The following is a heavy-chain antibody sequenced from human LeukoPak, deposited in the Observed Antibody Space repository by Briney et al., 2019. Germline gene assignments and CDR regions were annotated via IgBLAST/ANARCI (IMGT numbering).Heavy chain of an antibody. CDR3: ARMYSSGLFDY. CDR2: ISSSGTTI. CDR1: GFTFSSYD. Sequence: GGSLRLSCAASGFTFSSYDMNWVRQAPGKGLEWVSYISSSGTTIYYADSVKGRFTISRDNAKNSLYLQTNSLRAEDTAVYYCARMYSSGLFDYWGQGTLVTVSS. D-gene: IGHD6-19*01. V-gene: IGHV3-48*03. J-gene: IGHJ4*02.